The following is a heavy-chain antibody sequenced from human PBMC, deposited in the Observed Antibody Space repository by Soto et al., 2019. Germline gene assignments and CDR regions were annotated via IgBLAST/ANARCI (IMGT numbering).Heavy chain of an antibody. CDR1: GFTFSSYA. J-gene: IGHJ6*02. CDR2: ISYDGSNK. CDR3: ARVLAAQVYEYYYYYGMDV. Sequence: GGSLRLSCAASGFTFSSYAIHWVRQAPGKGLEWVAVISYDGSNKYYADSVKGRFTISRDNSKNTLYLQMNSLRAEDTAVYYCARVLAAQVYEYYYYYGMDVWGQGTTVTVSS. D-gene: IGHD6-6*01. V-gene: IGHV3-30-3*01.